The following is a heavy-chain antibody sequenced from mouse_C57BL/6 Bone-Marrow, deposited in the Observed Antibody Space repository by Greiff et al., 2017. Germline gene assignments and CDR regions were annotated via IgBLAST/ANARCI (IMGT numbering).Heavy chain of an antibody. CDR1: GYTFTDYY. D-gene: IGHD1-1*01. CDR3: ARPYYYGSSSYFDY. Sequence: EVKLQESGPVLVKPGASVKMSCKASGYTFTDYYMNWVKQSHGKSLEWIGVINPYNGGTSYNQKFKGKATLTVDKSSSTAYMERNSLTSEDSAVYYCARPYYYGSSSYFDYWGQGTTLTVSS. V-gene: IGHV1-19*01. J-gene: IGHJ2*01. CDR2: INPYNGGT.